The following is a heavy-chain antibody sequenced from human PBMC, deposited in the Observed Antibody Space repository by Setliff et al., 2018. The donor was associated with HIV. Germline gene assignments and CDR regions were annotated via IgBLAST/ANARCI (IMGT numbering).Heavy chain of an antibody. D-gene: IGHD3-16*01. CDR2: IYSSGST. V-gene: IGHV4-4*07. CDR3: ARTPSRGGFDY. J-gene: IGHJ4*02. Sequence: LSLTCTVSGGSINSYYWSWIRQPAGKGLEWIGRIYSSGSTNYNPSLKSRVTMSVDTSKNQFSLNVNSVTAADTAVYYCARTPSRGGFDYWGQGTLVTVSS. CDR1: GGSINSYY.